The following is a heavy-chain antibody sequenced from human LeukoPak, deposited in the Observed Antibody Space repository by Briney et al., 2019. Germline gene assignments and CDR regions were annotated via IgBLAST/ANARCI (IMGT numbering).Heavy chain of an antibody. CDR2: VSGSGGST. CDR1: GFTFSSYA. V-gene: IGHV3-23*01. D-gene: IGHD3-3*01. Sequence: GGSLRLSCAASGFTFSSYAMSWVRQAPGKGLEWVSAVSGSGGSTYYADSVKGRFTISRDNSKNTLYLQMNSLRAGDTAVYYCAKPGELDSAYDFWSGYQDYWGQGTLVTVSS. CDR3: AKPGELDSAYDFWSGYQDY. J-gene: IGHJ4*02.